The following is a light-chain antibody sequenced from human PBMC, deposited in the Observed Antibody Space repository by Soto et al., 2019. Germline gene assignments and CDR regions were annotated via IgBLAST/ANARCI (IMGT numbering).Light chain of an antibody. Sequence: EIVLTQSPATLSLSPGERATLSCSASQSVKTFLVCYQQRPGQAPRLLIHDASHRAAGIPARFSGSGFGTDFTLTISSLEPEDAAVYYCQQRSNWPPITFGQGTRLEIK. V-gene: IGKV3-11*01. CDR1: QSVKTF. CDR3: QQRSNWPPIT. J-gene: IGKJ5*01. CDR2: DAS.